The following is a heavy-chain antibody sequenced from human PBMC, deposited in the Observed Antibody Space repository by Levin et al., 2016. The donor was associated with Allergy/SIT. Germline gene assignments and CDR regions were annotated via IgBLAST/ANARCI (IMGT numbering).Heavy chain of an antibody. CDR2: IIPIFGIA. Sequence: WVRQAPGQGLEWMGGIIPIFGIANYAQKFQGRVTITADKSTSTAYMELSSLRSEDTAVYYCARHKRNIVVVPAAETHPLYYYYGMDVWGQGTTVTVSS. V-gene: IGHV1-69*17. CDR3: ARHKRNIVVVPAAETHPLYYYYGMDV. D-gene: IGHD2-2*01. J-gene: IGHJ6*02.